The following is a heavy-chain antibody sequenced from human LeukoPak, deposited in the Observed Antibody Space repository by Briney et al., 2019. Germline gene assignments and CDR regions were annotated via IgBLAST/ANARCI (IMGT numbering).Heavy chain of an antibody. V-gene: IGHV1-18*04. CDR2: ISAYNGNT. CDR3: ARYTYQLHLFDP. Sequence: GASVKVSCKASGYTFTGYYMHWVRQAPGQGLEWMGWISAYNGNTNYAQKLQGRVTMTTDTSTSTAYMELRSLRSDDTAVYYCARYTYQLHLFDPWGQGTLVTVSS. CDR1: GYTFTGYY. D-gene: IGHD2-2*01. J-gene: IGHJ5*02.